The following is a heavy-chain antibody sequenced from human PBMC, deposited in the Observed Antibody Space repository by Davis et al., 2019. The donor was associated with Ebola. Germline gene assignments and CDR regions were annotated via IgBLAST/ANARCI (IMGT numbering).Heavy chain of an antibody. D-gene: IGHD6-19*01. J-gene: IGHJ5*02. CDR2: INHSGST. CDR1: GGSFSGYY. Sequence: MPGGSLRLSCAVYGGSFSGYYWNWIRQPPGKGLEWIGEINHSGSTNYNPSLKSRVTISVDTSKNQFSLKLSSVTAADTAVYYCARQWLAGDPWGQGTLVTVSS. CDR3: ARQWLAGDP. V-gene: IGHV4-34*01.